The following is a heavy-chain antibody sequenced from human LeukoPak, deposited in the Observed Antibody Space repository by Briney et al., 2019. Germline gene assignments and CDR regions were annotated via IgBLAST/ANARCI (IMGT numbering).Heavy chain of an antibody. D-gene: IGHD3-22*01. Sequence: GGSLRLSCTTSGFTFRSFEMNWVRKAPGKGLECVSLIHSGGTTSYADSVKGRFTISRDNSKNTLYLQMNSLRVEDTAVYYCAAKWLLRRYWGQGTLVTVSS. CDR3: AAKWLLRRY. V-gene: IGHV3-66*01. CDR1: GFTFRSFE. CDR2: IHSGGTT. J-gene: IGHJ4*02.